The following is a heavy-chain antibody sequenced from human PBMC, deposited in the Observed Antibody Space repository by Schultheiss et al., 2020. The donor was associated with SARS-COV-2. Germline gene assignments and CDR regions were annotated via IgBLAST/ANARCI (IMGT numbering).Heavy chain of an antibody. J-gene: IGHJ3*02. CDR1: GFVFSTYK. CDR2: ISTSSDII. CDR3: ARDGLRYCSSTSCYMGAFDI. D-gene: IGHD2-2*02. Sequence: GESLKISCAASGFVFSTYKMNWVRQAPGKGLEWLSYISTSSDIIYYADSVKGRFTISRDNSKNTLYLQMNSLRAEDTAVYYCARDGLRYCSSTSCYMGAFDIWGQGTMVTVSS. V-gene: IGHV3-48*01.